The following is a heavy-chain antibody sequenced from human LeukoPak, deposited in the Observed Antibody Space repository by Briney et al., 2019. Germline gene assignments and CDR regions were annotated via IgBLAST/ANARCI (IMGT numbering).Heavy chain of an antibody. CDR2: MYYSGST. V-gene: IGHV4-39*07. Sequence: SETLSLTCIVSGGSISSRSYYWGWIRQPPGKGLEWIGSMYYSGSTYYNPSLKSRVTISVDTSKNQFSLKLSSVTAADTAVYYCARGLCSYCSGGSCYSCTFDPWGQGTLVTVSS. J-gene: IGHJ5*02. CDR3: ARGLCSYCSGGSCYSCTFDP. CDR1: GGSISSRSYY. D-gene: IGHD2-15*01.